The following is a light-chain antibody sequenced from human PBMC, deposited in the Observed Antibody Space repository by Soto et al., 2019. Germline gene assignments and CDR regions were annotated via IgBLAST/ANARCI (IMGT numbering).Light chain of an antibody. V-gene: IGLV2-14*01. J-gene: IGLJ2*01. CDR3: SSFTGSTTCV. CDR2: EVS. Sequence: QSALTQPASVSGSPGQSITMFCTGTSSDVGGYNYVSWYQQHPGKAPKLILYEVSNRPSGISKRFSGSKSANTASLTISGLQAEDEAEYYCSSFTGSTTCVFGGGTKLTVL. CDR1: SSDVGGYNY.